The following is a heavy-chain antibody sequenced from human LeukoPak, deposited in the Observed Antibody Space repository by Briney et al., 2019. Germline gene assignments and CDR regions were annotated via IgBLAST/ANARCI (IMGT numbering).Heavy chain of an antibody. Sequence: TSETLSLTCAVYGGSFSGYYWSWIRQPPGKGLEWIGEINHSGSTNYNPSLKSRVTISVDTSKNQFSLKLSSVTAADTAVYYCARQRRITMVRGVIGNWGQGTLVTVSS. CDR3: ARQRRITMVRGVIGN. CDR1: GGSFSGYY. D-gene: IGHD3-10*01. J-gene: IGHJ4*02. V-gene: IGHV4-34*01. CDR2: INHSGST.